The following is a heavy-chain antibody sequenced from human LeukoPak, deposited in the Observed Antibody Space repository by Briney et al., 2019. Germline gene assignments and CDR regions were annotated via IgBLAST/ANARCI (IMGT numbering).Heavy chain of an antibody. CDR1: GFTFGSYW. V-gene: IGHV3-74*01. J-gene: IGHJ3*02. CDR3: ARGGAFHVFDI. CDR2: VNNDGTGT. Sequence: GGSLRLSCAGSGFTFGSYWMYWVRQAPEKGLVCISRVNNDGTGTVYADSVKGRFTISRDNAKNTVFLQLNSLRTEDTAVYYCARGGAFHVFDIWGQGTMVTVSS.